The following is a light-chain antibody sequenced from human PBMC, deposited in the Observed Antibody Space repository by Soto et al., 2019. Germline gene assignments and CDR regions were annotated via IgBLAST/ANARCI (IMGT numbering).Light chain of an antibody. CDR2: AVS. CDR1: HGISSW. J-gene: IGKJ1*01. V-gene: IGKV1-12*01. CDR3: QQASNFPWT. Sequence: DIQMTQSPSSVSASVGARVTITCRASHGISSWLAWYQQKPGKAPKLLMYAVSSLQSGVPSRFSGSGSGTEFTLTISSPQPEDFATYFCQQASNFPWTFGQGTKVDIK.